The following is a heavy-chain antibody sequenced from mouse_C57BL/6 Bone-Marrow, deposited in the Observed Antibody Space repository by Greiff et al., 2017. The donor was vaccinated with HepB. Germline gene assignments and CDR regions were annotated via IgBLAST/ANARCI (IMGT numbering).Heavy chain of an antibody. V-gene: IGHV1-81*01. CDR3: ARGGIYDGDLDYAMDY. CDR1: GYTFTSYG. CDR2: IYPRSGNT. Sequence: VQLQQSGAELARPGASVKLSCKASGYTFTSYGISWVKQRTGQGLEWIGEIYPRSGNTYYNEKFKGKATLTADKSSSTAYMELRSLTSEDSAVYFCARGGIYDGDLDYAMDYWGQGTSVTVSS. J-gene: IGHJ4*01. D-gene: IGHD2-3*01.